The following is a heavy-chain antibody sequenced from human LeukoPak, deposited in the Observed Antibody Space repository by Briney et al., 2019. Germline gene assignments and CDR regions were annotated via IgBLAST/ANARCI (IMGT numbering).Heavy chain of an antibody. CDR3: AIVAYSGGSVVAIWGIDY. CDR1: GYTFTSYG. D-gene: IGHD1-26*01. Sequence: GASVKVSCKASGYTFTSYGISWVRQAPGQGLEWMGWISAYNGNTNYAQKLQGRVTMTTDTSTSTAYMELRSLRSDDTAVYYCAIVAYSGGSVVAIWGIDYWGQGTLVTVSS. J-gene: IGHJ4*02. CDR2: ISAYNGNT. V-gene: IGHV1-18*01.